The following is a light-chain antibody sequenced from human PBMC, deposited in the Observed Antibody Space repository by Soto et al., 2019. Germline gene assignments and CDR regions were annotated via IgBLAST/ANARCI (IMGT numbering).Light chain of an antibody. V-gene: IGLV4-60*02. CDR3: ETWDRNTVV. Sequence: QSVLTQSSSASASLGSSVKLTCTLSSGHSSYIIAWHQQQPGKVPRYLMKLEGTGSYNKGSGVPDRFSGSSSGADRYLTISNLQFEDEADYYCETWDRNTVVFGGGTKLTVL. CDR2: LEGTGSY. J-gene: IGLJ2*01. CDR1: SGHSSYI.